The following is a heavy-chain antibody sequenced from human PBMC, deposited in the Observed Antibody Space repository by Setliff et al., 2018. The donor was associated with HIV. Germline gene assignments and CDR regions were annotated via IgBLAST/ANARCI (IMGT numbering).Heavy chain of an antibody. CDR3: ARGRVTLNGVAAGHHYMDV. Sequence: SSETLSLTCTVSGGFIGTYYWSWIRQSPGKGLEWIGSVYYTGSTNYNPSLESRVTMLVDTSKNQFSLRLMSLTAADTAIYYCARGRVTLNGVAAGHHYMDVWGKGNTVTVSS. CDR2: VYYTGST. D-gene: IGHD3-3*01. V-gene: IGHV4-59*13. J-gene: IGHJ6*03. CDR1: GGFIGTYY.